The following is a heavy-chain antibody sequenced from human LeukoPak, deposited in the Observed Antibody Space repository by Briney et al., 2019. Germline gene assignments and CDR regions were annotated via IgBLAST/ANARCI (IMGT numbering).Heavy chain of an antibody. CDR2: ISSNGCST. CDR1: GFTFSSHA. Sequence: GGSLRLSCAASGFTFSSHAMPWLRHAPGRGVESVSAISSNGCSTYYANSVKGRFTISRDNSKNTLYLQMGSLRAEDMAVYYCARDLRERAIAAAVKYYYYYGMDVWGQGTTVTVSS. J-gene: IGHJ6*02. D-gene: IGHD6-13*01. V-gene: IGHV3-64*01. CDR3: ARDLRERAIAAAVKYYYYYGMDV.